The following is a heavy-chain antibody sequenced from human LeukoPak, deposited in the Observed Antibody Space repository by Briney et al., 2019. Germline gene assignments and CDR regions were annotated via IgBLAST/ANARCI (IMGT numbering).Heavy chain of an antibody. CDR3: ARDGLYYYDSSGYYYAWGAFDI. D-gene: IGHD3-22*01. V-gene: IGHV3-48*04. CDR2: ISSSSSTI. Sequence: GGSLRLSCAASGFTFSSYSMNWVRQAPGKGLEWVSSISSSSSTIYYADSVKGRFTISRDNAKNSLYLQMNSLRAEDTAVYYCARDGLYYYDSSGYYYAWGAFDIWGQGTMVTVSS. J-gene: IGHJ3*02. CDR1: GFTFSSYS.